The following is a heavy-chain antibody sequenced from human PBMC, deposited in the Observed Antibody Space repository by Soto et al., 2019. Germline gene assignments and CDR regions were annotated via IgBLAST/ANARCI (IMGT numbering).Heavy chain of an antibody. CDR1: GFTFSTYS. CDR2: IGRRGAI. Sequence: EVQLVESGGGLVQPGGSLRLSCAASGFTFSTYSMNWFRQAPGKGLEWVSYIGRRGAIYYADSVKGRVTIARDNAKNSRYLQMNSLGDEDTAVYYCVRDSDFAAYTTHGDYWGQGTLVTVSS. CDR3: VRDSDFAAYTTHGDY. D-gene: IGHD2-15*01. J-gene: IGHJ4*02. V-gene: IGHV3-48*02.